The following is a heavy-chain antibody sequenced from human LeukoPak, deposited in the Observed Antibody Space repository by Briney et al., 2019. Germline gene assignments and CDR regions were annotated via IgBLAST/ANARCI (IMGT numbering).Heavy chain of an antibody. CDR1: GFTFTGYG. Sequence: GGSLRLSCAASGFTFTGYGMHWVRQAPGKGLEWVAVTSFDGTNKYYADSVKGRFTISRDNSKDTLYLQMNSLRAEDTAMYYCARAYDNAFDIWGQGTMVTVSS. CDR2: TSFDGTNK. V-gene: IGHV3-30*19. J-gene: IGHJ3*02. CDR3: ARAYDNAFDI. D-gene: IGHD3-22*01.